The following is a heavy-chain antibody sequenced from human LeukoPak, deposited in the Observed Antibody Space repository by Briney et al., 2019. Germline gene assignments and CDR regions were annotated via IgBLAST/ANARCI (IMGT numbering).Heavy chain of an antibody. CDR2: ISLTGET. CDR3: SRESGAFCPFGY. D-gene: IGHD2-15*01. J-gene: IGHJ4*02. Sequence: SETLSLTCGVSGGSISSTNWWSWVRHPPGQGLQWIGEISLTGETNYNPSLNGRVTMSLDKSRNQRSLKLTSVTAADTAIYYCSRESGAFCPFGYWGQGTLVIVPP. V-gene: IGHV4-4*02. CDR1: GGSISSTNW.